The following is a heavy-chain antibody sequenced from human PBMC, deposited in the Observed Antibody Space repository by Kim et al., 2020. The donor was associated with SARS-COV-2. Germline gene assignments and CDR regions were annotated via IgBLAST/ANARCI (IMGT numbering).Heavy chain of an antibody. CDR1: GIAFSSYA. CDR2: ISISGGST. V-gene: IGHV3-23*01. J-gene: IGHJ4*02. D-gene: IGHD2-15*01. CDR3: ATPYSTGASCYKSDY. Sequence: GGSLRLSCAASGIAFSSYAMSWVRQAPGKGLEWVSTISISGGSTYFVDSVKGRFTISRDNSKNMLYLQMNSLRAEDTALYYCATPYSTGASCYKSDYWGQGTLVTVSS.